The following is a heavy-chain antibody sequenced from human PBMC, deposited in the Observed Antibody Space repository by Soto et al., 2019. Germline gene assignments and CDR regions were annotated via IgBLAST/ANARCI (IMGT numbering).Heavy chain of an antibody. D-gene: IGHD3-16*02. J-gene: IGHJ4*02. V-gene: IGHV4-4*02. Sequence: SETLSLTCAVSGGSISSSNWWSWVRQPPGKGLEWIGEIYHSGSTNYNPSLKSRVAISGDTSKNQFSLKLSSVTAADTAVYYCARTVIGGFDYWGQGTLVTVSS. CDR2: IYHSGST. CDR3: ARTVIGGFDY. CDR1: GGSISSSNW.